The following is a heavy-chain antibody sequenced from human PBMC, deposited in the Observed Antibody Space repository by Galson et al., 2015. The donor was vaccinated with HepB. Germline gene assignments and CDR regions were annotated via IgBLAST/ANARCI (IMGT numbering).Heavy chain of an antibody. Sequence: SVKVSCKASGYTFTSYGISWVRQAPGQGLEWMGWISAYNGNTNYAQKLQGRVTMTTDTSTSTAYMELRSLRSDDTAVYYCARDYLGGYCSGGNCFLGQRDAFDIWGQGTMVTVSS. D-gene: IGHD2-15*01. V-gene: IGHV1-18*01. CDR1: GYTFTSYG. CDR2: ISAYNGNT. J-gene: IGHJ3*02. CDR3: ARDYLGGYCSGGNCFLGQRDAFDI.